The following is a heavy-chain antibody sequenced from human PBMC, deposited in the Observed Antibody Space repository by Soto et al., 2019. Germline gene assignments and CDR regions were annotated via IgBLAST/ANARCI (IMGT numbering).Heavy chain of an antibody. CDR3: ARDVSPGSSSLYLDAFDF. Sequence: ESGGGLVQPGGSLRLSCAASGFTFSSYWMTWVRQAPGKGLEWVANIKRDGSVQSYLDSVRGRFTISRDNAKNSLYLQMNSLRAEDTALYYCARDVSPGSSSLYLDAFDFWGQGTMVTVSS. D-gene: IGHD6-13*01. V-gene: IGHV3-7*05. CDR1: GFTFSSYW. CDR2: IKRDGSVQ. J-gene: IGHJ3*01.